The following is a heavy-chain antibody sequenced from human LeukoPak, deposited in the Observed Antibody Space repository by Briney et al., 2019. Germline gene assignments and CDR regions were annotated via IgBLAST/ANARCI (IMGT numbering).Heavy chain of an antibody. D-gene: IGHD2-21*01. CDR1: GFTFDDYG. V-gene: IGHV3-20*04. J-gene: IGHJ4*02. Sequence: GGSLRLSCAASGFTFDDYGMSWVRQAPGKGLEWVSGINWSGGRTGYADSLKGRFTISRDNAKNTLYLQMNSLRDEDTALYYCARDLTASDNWGQGTLVTVSS. CDR3: ARDLTASDN. CDR2: INWSGGRT.